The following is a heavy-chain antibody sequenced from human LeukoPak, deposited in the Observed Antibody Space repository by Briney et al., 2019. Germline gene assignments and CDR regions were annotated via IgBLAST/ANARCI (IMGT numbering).Heavy chain of an antibody. Sequence: ASVKVSCKASGYTITGYYMHWVRQAPGQGLEWMGWINPNSGGTNYAQKFQGRVTMTRDTSISTAYMELSRLRSDNTAVYYCARDHGSGSSADYWGQGTLVTVSS. CDR1: GYTITGYY. J-gene: IGHJ4*02. CDR3: ARDHGSGSSADY. V-gene: IGHV1-2*02. CDR2: INPNSGGT. D-gene: IGHD3-10*01.